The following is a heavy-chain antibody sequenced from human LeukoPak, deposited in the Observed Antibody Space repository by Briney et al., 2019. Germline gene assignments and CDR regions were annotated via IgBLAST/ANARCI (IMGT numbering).Heavy chain of an antibody. Sequence: GGSLRLSCAASGFTFSSFGMHWVRQAPGKGLEWVAFIRYDASNKYYADSVKGRFTISRDNSKNTLYLQMNSLRAEDTAVYYCATDVHPGNNWFDPWGQGTLVTVSS. CDR1: GFTFSSFG. D-gene: IGHD1-1*01. J-gene: IGHJ5*02. V-gene: IGHV3-30*02. CDR2: IRYDASNK. CDR3: ATDVHPGNNWFDP.